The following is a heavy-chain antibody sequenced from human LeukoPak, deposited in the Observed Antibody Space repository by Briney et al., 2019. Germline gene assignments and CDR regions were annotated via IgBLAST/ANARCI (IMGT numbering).Heavy chain of an antibody. Sequence: SETLSLTCTASGGSISSSGYYWGWIRQPPGKGLEWIASINYSGTTYYNPSLKSRVTISEDRSKNQFSLKLSSVTAADTAVYYCRTVAGQDYFDYWGQGTLVTVSS. V-gene: IGHV4-39*03. CDR1: GGSISSSGYY. D-gene: IGHD6-19*01. J-gene: IGHJ4*02. CDR3: RTVAGQDYFDY. CDR2: INYSGTT.